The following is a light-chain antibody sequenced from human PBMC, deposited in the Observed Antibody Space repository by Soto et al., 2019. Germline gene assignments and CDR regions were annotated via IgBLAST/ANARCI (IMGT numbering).Light chain of an antibody. J-gene: IGKJ4*01. CDR3: QQATTVPLT. CDR1: QAFSNV. V-gene: IGKV1-12*01. Sequence: DMETTQTRSSVSSWGGDRCIITCPSSQAFSNVLAWYPQKPGTALKLVIYGAYTLQGGVPSRFSGSESGTGFTLTISSVKLVAFATCYCQQATTVPLTFGGGTKVHI. CDR2: GAY.